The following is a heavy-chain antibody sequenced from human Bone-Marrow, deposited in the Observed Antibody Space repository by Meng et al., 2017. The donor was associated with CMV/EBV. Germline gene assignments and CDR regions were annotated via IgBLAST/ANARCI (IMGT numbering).Heavy chain of an antibody. D-gene: IGHD3-10*01. CDR3: AREYWFGELSPDAFDI. Sequence: GESLKISCAASGFTFSTYEINWVRQAPGKGLDWVSYISSSGYTIYYSDSVKGRFTVSRDNARNSLFLQMNSLRAEDTAVYYCAREYWFGELSPDAFDIWGHGTMVTFSS. J-gene: IGHJ3*02. CDR1: GFTFSTYE. CDR2: ISSSGYTI. V-gene: IGHV3-48*03.